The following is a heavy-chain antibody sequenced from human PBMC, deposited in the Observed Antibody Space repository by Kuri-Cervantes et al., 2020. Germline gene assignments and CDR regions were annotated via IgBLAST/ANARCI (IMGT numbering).Heavy chain of an antibody. CDR1: GGTFSSYA. Sequence: SVKVSCKASGGTFSSYAISWVRQAPGQGLEWMGGIIPIFGTANYAQKFQGRVTITADESTSTAYMELSSLRSEDTAVYYCARGRGDYGDYVGNQLRYNWFDPWGQGTLVTVSS. CDR2: IIPIFGTA. V-gene: IGHV1-69*13. J-gene: IGHJ5*02. CDR3: ARGRGDYGDYVGNQLRYNWFDP. D-gene: IGHD4-17*01.